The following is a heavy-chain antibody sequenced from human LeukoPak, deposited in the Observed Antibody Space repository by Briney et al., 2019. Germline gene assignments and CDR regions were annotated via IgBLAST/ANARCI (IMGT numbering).Heavy chain of an antibody. D-gene: IGHD3-9*01. CDR3: ARGHYDVLAASYTWTPDY. J-gene: IGHJ4*02. CDR2: ITSGGDYI. Sequence: GGSLRLSCAASGFTFNPFNMNWVRQAPGRGLEWVSSITSGGDYIYYADSVKGRFTTSRDNAKNSLSLQLNSLRVEDTAVYYCARGHYDVLAASYTWTPDYWGQGTLVTVSS. V-gene: IGHV3-21*01. CDR1: GFTFNPFN.